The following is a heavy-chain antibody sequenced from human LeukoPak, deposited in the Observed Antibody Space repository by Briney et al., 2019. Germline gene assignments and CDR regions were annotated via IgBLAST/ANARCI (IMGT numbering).Heavy chain of an antibody. V-gene: IGHV3-30*18. CDR1: GFTFSSYG. CDR2: ISYDGSNK. D-gene: IGHD3-10*01. CDR3: AKEFDDYYGSGSHPFDY. J-gene: IGHJ4*02. Sequence: GGSLRLSCAASGFTFSSYGMHWVRQAPGKGLEWVAVISYDGSNKYYAGSVKGRFTISRDNSKNTLYLQMNSLRAEDTAVYYCAKEFDDYYGSGSHPFDYWGQGTLVTVSS.